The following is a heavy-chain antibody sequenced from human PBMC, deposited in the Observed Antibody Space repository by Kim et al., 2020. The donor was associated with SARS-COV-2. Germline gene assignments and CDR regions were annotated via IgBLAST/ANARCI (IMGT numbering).Heavy chain of an antibody. CDR1: GYTFTSYG. V-gene: IGHV1-18*04. CDR3: AIAAAGQCYFDY. Sequence: ASVKVSCKASGYTFTSYGISWVRQAPGQGLEWMGWISAYNGNTNYAQKLQGRVTMTTDTSTSTAYMELRSLRSDDTAVYYCAIAAAGQCYFDYWGRGTLVTVSS. D-gene: IGHD6-13*01. CDR2: ISAYNGNT. J-gene: IGHJ4*02.